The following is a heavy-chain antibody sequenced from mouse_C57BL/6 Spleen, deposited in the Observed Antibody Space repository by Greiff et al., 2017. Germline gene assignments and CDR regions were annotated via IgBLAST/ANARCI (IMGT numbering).Heavy chain of an antibody. V-gene: IGHV1-80*01. J-gene: IGHJ1*03. CDR2: IYPGDGDT. D-gene: IGHD4-1*01. Sequence: QVQLQQSGAELVKPGASVKISCKASGYAFSSYWMNWVKQRPGKGLEWIGQIYPGDGDTNYNGKFKGKATLTADKSSSTAYMQLSSLTSEDSAVYFCARSLRWDDWYFDVWGTGTTVTVSS. CDR1: GYAFSSYW. CDR3: ARSLRWDDWYFDV.